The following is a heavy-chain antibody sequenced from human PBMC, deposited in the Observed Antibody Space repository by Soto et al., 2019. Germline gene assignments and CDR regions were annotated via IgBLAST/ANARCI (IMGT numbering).Heavy chain of an antibody. CDR1: GYSFSTYN. V-gene: IGHV1-18*01. J-gene: IGHJ4*02. D-gene: IGHD2-21*01. Sequence: QVQLVQSGPEVKKPAASVKVSCKASGYSFSTYNISWVRQAPGQGLEWMGRISNYNGNTDYAQKFECTLVMTTETSTSTAYMELTSLTSDDAAVYYCARTSVVNSLDYWGQGTLVSVSS. CDR3: ARTSVVNSLDY. CDR2: ISNYNGNT.